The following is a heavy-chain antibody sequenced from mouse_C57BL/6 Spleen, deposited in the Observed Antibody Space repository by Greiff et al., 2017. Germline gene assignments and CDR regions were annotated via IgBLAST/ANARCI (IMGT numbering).Heavy chain of an antibody. V-gene: IGHV1-53*01. CDR3: AKSLLYDGYWFAY. J-gene: IGHJ3*01. CDR1: GYTFTSYW. CDR2: INPSNGGT. D-gene: IGHD2-3*01. Sequence: VQLQQPGTELVKPGASVKLSCKASGYTFTSYWMHWVKQRPGQGLEWIGNINPSNGGTNYNEKFKSKATLTVDKSSSTAYMQLSSLTSEDSAVYYCAKSLLYDGYWFAYWGQGTLVTVSA.